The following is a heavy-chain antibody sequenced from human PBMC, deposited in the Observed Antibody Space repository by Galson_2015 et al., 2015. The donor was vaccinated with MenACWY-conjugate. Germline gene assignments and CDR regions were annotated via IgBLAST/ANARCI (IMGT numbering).Heavy chain of an antibody. Sequence: SETLSLTCTVSGGSISSYYWSWIRQPPGKGLEWIGYIYYSGSTNYNPSLKSRVTISVDTSKNQFSLKLSSVTAADTAVYYCTTVWFDFWSGNVDYWGQGTLVTVSS. CDR2: IYYSGST. V-gene: IGHV4-59*01. CDR3: TTVWFDFWSGNVDY. J-gene: IGHJ4*02. CDR1: GGSISSYY. D-gene: IGHD3-3*01.